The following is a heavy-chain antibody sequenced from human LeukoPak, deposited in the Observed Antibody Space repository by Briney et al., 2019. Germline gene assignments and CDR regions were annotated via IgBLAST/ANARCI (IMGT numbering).Heavy chain of an antibody. CDR2: ISISGGST. D-gene: IGHD3-16*02. CDR1: GFTFSSYA. J-gene: IGHJ4*02. CDR3: ESYDYVWGSYRYKPSSYFDY. Sequence: GGSLRLSCAASGFTFSSYAMSWVRQAPGKGLEWVSAISISGGSTYYADSVKGRFTISRDNSKNTLYLQMNSLRAEDTAVYYCESYDYVWGSYRYKPSSYFDYWGQGTLVTVSS. V-gene: IGHV3-23*01.